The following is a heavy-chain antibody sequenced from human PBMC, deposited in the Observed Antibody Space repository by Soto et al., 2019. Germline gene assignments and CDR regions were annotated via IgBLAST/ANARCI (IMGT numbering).Heavy chain of an antibody. CDR3: AKDHESDYFYYMDV. Sequence: EVQLLESGGGLVQPGGSLRLSCVASGFTFSSYAMTWVRQAPGKGLEWVSAISGSGDITHYADSVKGLFTISRDNSRNTLYLQMNSLRGEDTAVYYCAKDHESDYFYYMDVGGKGTTVTVSS. CDR1: GFTFSSYA. V-gene: IGHV3-23*01. J-gene: IGHJ6*03. CDR2: ISGSGDIT.